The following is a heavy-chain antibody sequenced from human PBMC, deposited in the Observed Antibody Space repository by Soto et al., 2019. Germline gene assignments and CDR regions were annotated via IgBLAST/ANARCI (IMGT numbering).Heavy chain of an antibody. D-gene: IGHD5-18*01. Sequence: QVQLVQSGAEVKKPGASVKVSCKASGYTFTSYAMHWVRQAPGQRLEWMGWINAGNGNTKYSQKFQGRVTITRDTSASIAYMELSSLRSEDTAVYYCAGDPGYSYGYNWGQGTLVTVSS. V-gene: IGHV1-3*01. CDR3: AGDPGYSYGYN. CDR2: INAGNGNT. CDR1: GYTFTSYA. J-gene: IGHJ4*02.